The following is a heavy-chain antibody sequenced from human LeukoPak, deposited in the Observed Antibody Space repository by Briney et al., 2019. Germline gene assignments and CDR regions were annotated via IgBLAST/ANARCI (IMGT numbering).Heavy chain of an antibody. CDR1: GFTFSDYY. CDR2: ITNSGSTI. J-gene: IGHJ4*02. Sequence: PGGSLRLSCAASGFTFSDYYMSWIRQAPGKRLEWLSYITNSGSTIYYADSVKGRFTISRDNAKNSLYLQMNSLRAEDTAVYYCARADLGTPRPNFDYWGQGTLVTVSS. D-gene: IGHD1-14*01. CDR3: ARADLGTPRPNFDY. V-gene: IGHV3-11*01.